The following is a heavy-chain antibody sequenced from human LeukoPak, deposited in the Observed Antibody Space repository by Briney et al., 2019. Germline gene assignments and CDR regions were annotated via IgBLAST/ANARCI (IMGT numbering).Heavy chain of an antibody. D-gene: IGHD4-11*01. CDR3: ARDGGWGLTVTTPQH. V-gene: IGHV3-33*01. Sequence: PGRSLRLSCAASGFTFSSYGMHWVRQAPGKGLEWVAVIWYDGSNKHYADSVKGRFTISRDNSKNTLYLQMNSLRAEDTAVYYCARDGGWGLTVTTPQHWGQGTLVTVSS. J-gene: IGHJ1*01. CDR2: IWYDGSNK. CDR1: GFTFSSYG.